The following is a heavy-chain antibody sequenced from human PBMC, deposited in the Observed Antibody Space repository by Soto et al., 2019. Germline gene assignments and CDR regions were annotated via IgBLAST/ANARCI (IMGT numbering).Heavy chain of an antibody. D-gene: IGHD5-12*01. CDR2: IYHSGST. CDR1: GGSISSGGYS. Sequence: SETLSLTCAVSGGSISSGGYSWSWVRQPPGKGLEWLGYIYHSGSTFYSPSLKSRVTISVDRSKNHFSLKLNSVTAADTAMYYCARAGYSGYDLTFDYWGQGALVTVSS. V-gene: IGHV4-30-2*01. CDR3: ARAGYSGYDLTFDY. J-gene: IGHJ4*02.